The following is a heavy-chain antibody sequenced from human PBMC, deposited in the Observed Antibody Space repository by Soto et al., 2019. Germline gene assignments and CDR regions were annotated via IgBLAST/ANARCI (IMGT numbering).Heavy chain of an antibody. CDR3: ARDRNSWFDP. D-gene: IGHD1-7*01. Sequence: SETLSLTCTVSGGSISSGDYYWSWIRQPPGKGLEWIGYIYYSGGTYYNPSLKSRVTISVDTSKNQFSLRLSSVTAADTAVYYCARDRNSWFDPWGQGTLVTVSS. CDR2: IYYSGGT. V-gene: IGHV4-30-4*01. CDR1: GGSISSGDYY. J-gene: IGHJ5*02.